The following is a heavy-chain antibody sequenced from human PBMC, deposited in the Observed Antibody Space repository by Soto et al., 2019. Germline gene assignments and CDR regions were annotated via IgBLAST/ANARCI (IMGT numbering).Heavy chain of an antibody. V-gene: IGHV1-18*01. D-gene: IGHD3-3*01. CDR2: ISAYNGNT. CDR1: GYTFTSYG. Sequence: ASEKVSYKXSGYTFTSYGISWVRQAPGQGLEWMGWISAYNGNTNYAQKLQGRVTMTTDTSTSTAYMELRSLRSDDTAVYYCARGVGNVRITIFGVVTLFDYWGQGTLVTVSS. CDR3: ARGVGNVRITIFGVVTLFDY. J-gene: IGHJ4*02.